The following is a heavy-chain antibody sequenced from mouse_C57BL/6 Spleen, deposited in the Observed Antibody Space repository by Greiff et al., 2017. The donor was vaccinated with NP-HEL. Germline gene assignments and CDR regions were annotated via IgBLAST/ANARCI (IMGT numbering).Heavy chain of an antibody. J-gene: IGHJ1*03. Sequence: QVQLQQPGTELVKPGASVKLSCKASGYTFTSYWMHWVKQRPGQGLEWIGNINPSNGGTNYNEKFKSKATLTVDKSSSTAYMQLSSLTSEDSAVYYCARGGAYYSNYWYFDVWGTGTTVTVSS. CDR2: INPSNGGT. CDR1: GYTFTSYW. V-gene: IGHV1-53*01. CDR3: ARGGAYYSNYWYFDV. D-gene: IGHD2-5*01.